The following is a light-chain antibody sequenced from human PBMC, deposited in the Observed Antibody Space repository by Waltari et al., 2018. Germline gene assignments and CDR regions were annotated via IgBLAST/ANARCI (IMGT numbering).Light chain of an antibody. CDR2: KDS. CDR3: QSADSSGTYVV. Sequence: SYELTQPPSVSVSPGQTARLPCSGDPLPKQNAYWYQQKPGQAPVLVIYKDSERPSGIPERFSGSSSGTTVTLTISGVQAEDEADYYCQSADSSGTYVVFGGGTKLTVL. V-gene: IGLV3-25*03. CDR1: PLPKQN. J-gene: IGLJ2*01.